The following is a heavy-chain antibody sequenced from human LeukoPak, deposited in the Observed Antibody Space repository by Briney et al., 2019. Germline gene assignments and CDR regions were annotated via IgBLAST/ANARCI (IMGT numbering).Heavy chain of an antibody. CDR3: ARQSSSGYYSYDAFDI. Sequence: ASVKVSCKASGYTFTSYAMHWVRQAPGQRLEWMGWINAGNGNTKYSQKFQGRVTITRDTSASTAYMELSSLRSEDTAVYYCARQSSSGYYSYDAFDIWGQGTMVTVSS. CDR1: GYTFTSYA. CDR2: INAGNGNT. J-gene: IGHJ3*02. V-gene: IGHV1-3*01. D-gene: IGHD3-22*01.